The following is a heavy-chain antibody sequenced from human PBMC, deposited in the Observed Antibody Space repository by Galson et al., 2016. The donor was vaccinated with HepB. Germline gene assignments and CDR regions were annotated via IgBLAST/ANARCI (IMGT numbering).Heavy chain of an antibody. J-gene: IGHJ4*02. D-gene: IGHD3-16*02. CDR1: GGSVYSHDYY. CDR2: INTNGTT. Sequence: TLSLTCSVSGGSVYSHDYYWTWIRQPPGKGLEWIGYINTNGTTYYTPSLKSRIAMSIDTSKDQLSLTMTSVTAADTAVYYCARLYVVWGHYRFDSWGQGSLLIVSS. CDR3: ARLYVVWGHYRFDS. V-gene: IGHV4-30-4*01.